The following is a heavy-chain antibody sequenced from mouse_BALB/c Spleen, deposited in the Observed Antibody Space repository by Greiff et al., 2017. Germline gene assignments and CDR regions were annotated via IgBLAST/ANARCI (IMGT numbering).Heavy chain of an antibody. CDR1: GDSITSGY. V-gene: IGHV3-8*02. CDR3: ARSLLRLPYYFDY. D-gene: IGHD1-2*01. Sequence: EVQRVESGPSLVKPSQTLSLTCSVTGDSITSGYWNWIRKFPGNKLEYMGYISYSGSTYYNPSLKSRISITRDTSKNQYYLQLNSVTTEDTATYYCARSLLRLPYYFDYWGQGTTLTVSS. CDR2: ISYSGST. J-gene: IGHJ2*01.